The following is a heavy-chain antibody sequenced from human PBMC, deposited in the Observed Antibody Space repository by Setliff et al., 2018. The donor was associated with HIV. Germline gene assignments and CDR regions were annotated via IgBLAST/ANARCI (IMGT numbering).Heavy chain of an antibody. J-gene: IGHJ6*02. Sequence: GGSLRLSCAAPGFTFSSYWMSWVRQAPGKGLEWVANIKQDGSEKYYVDSVKGRFTISRDNAKNSLYLQMNSLRAEDTAVYYCAREGALWFGEPNHYYYYYGMDVWGQGTTVTVSS. CDR1: GFTFSSYW. V-gene: IGHV3-7*01. CDR2: IKQDGSEK. CDR3: AREGALWFGEPNHYYYYYGMDV. D-gene: IGHD3-10*01.